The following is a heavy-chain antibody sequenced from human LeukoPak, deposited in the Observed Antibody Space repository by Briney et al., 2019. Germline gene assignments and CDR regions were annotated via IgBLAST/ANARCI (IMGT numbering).Heavy chain of an antibody. D-gene: IGHD5-12*01. Sequence: PGGSLRLSCAASGFTFSSDGMHWVRQAPGKGLEWVAFIRYDGSNKYYADSVKGRFTISRDNSKNTLYLQMNSLRAEDTAVYYCARSRYSGYDYRYYYYYMDVWGKGTTVTVSS. CDR2: IRYDGSNK. J-gene: IGHJ6*03. CDR1: GFTFSSDG. CDR3: ARSRYSGYDYRYYYYYMDV. V-gene: IGHV3-30*02.